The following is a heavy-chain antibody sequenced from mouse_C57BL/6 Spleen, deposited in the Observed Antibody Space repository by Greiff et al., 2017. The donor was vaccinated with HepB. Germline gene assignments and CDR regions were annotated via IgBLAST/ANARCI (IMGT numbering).Heavy chain of an antibody. CDR1: GYSITSGYD. CDR2: ISYSGST. J-gene: IGHJ4*01. CDR3: ASAGSSFYAMDY. D-gene: IGHD1-1*01. Sequence: EVQLQESGPGMVKPSQSLPLTCTVTGYSITSGYDWHWIRHFPGNKLEWMGYISYSGSTNYNPSLKSRISITHDTSKNHFFLKLNSVTTEDTATYYCASAGSSFYAMDYWGQGTSVTVSS. V-gene: IGHV3-1*01.